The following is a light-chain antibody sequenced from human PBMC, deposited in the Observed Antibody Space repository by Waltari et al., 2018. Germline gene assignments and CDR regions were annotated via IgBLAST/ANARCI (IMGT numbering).Light chain of an antibody. Sequence: QSALTPPASVSGSPGQSITISRTGTINDASAYCHVSWYQQYPGKAPKLIIYEVSYRPSGISTRFSGSKSGNTASLTISGLQAEDEADYYCSSHTATVPHVFGTGTRVTVV. V-gene: IGLV2-14*01. J-gene: IGLJ1*01. CDR2: EVS. CDR3: SSHTATVPHV. CDR1: INDASAYCH.